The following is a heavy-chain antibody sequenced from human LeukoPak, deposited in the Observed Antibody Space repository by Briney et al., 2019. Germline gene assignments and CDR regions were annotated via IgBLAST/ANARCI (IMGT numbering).Heavy chain of an antibody. V-gene: IGHV3-21*01. J-gene: IGHJ4*02. CDR1: GFTFNNYS. Sequence: GSLRLSCAASGFTFNNYSMSWVRQSPGKGLEWVSSISTGGRNIYYADSVKGRSTISRDNANDSLFLQLNSLRAEDTAIYYCARRGAVAGSTADYWGQGTLVTVSS. D-gene: IGHD6-13*01. CDR3: ARRGAVAGSTADY. CDR2: ISTGGRNI.